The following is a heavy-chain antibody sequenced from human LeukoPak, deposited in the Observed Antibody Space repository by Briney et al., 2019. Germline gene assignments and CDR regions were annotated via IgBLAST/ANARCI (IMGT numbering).Heavy chain of an antibody. V-gene: IGHV1-8*02. D-gene: IGHD6-6*01. Sequence: ASVKVSCKASGYTFISYGISWVRQAPGQGLEWMGWMNPNSGNTGYAQKFQGRVTMTRNTSISTAYMELSSLRSEDTAVYYCARAIRADRRGSWFDPWGQGTLVTVSS. CDR1: GYTFISYG. J-gene: IGHJ5*02. CDR3: ARAIRADRRGSWFDP. CDR2: MNPNSGNT.